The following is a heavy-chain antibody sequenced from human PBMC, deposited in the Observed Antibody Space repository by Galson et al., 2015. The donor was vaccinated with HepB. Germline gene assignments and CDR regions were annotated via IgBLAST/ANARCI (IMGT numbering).Heavy chain of an antibody. CDR3: ARDIGGGSWRAYRVYGMDV. Sequence: SLRLSCAASGFTFSSYSMNWVRQAPGKGLEWVLYISRSSGTKYYADSVKGRFTISRDNAKNSLYLQMNSLRAEDTAVYYCARDIGGGSWRAYRVYGMDVWGQGTMVTVSS. CDR1: GFTFSSYS. V-gene: IGHV3-48*01. CDR2: ISRSSGTK. D-gene: IGHD3-16*01. J-gene: IGHJ6*02.